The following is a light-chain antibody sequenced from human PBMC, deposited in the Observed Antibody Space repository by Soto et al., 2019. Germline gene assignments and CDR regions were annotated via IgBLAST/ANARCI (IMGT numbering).Light chain of an antibody. V-gene: IGKV3-20*01. Sequence: EIVLTQSPGTLSLSPGERATLSCRASQSVSSSYVAWYQQKPGQAPRLLIYGASRRATGIPDRFSGSGSGTDFSLTISRLEAEDFAVYYCQQYDSSPRTFGQGTKVEIK. J-gene: IGKJ1*01. CDR2: GAS. CDR3: QQYDSSPRT. CDR1: QSVSSSY.